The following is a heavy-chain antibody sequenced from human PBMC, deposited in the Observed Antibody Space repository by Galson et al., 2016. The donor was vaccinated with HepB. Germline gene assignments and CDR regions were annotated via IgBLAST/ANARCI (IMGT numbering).Heavy chain of an antibody. V-gene: IGHV3-30*04. Sequence: SLRLSCAASGFTFRNYAIHWVRQAPGKGLEWVAVISHDGNNKYYRDSVRGRFTISRDNSKNTVHLQMNPLRDADTAIYYCARDRGGQQWLGTFDYWGQGALVTASS. CDR1: GFTFRNYA. J-gene: IGHJ4*02. CDR2: ISHDGNNK. D-gene: IGHD6-19*01. CDR3: ARDRGGQQWLGTFDY.